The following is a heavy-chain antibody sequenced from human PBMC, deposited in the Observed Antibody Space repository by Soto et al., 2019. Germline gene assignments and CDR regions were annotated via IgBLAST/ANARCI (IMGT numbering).Heavy chain of an antibody. V-gene: IGHV1-69*13. Sequence: SVKVSCKASGGTFSNSAISWVRQAPGQGLEWMGGIMPIFRTPDYAQKFQGRVTITADESTSTAYMELSSLRSEDTAVYYCARESRYCSGGSCYFLPGIDYWGQGTLVTVSS. CDR3: ARESRYCSGGSCYFLPGIDY. CDR1: GGTFSNSA. D-gene: IGHD2-15*01. CDR2: IMPIFRTP. J-gene: IGHJ4*02.